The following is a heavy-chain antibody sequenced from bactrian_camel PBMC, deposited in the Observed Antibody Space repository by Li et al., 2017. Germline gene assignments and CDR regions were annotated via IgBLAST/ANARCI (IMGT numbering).Heavy chain of an antibody. D-gene: IGHD6*01. Sequence: VQLVESGGGSVQAGGSLRLSCTASGLTFETSEMAWYRQAPDRECELVSRISGEHTTYYADSVKGRFTVSRDNAKSTVYLQMSSLKPEDTSMYYCAARWSRCSSDWRDWDYWGQGTQVTVS. CDR3: AARWSRCSSDWRDWDY. CDR2: ISGEHTT. CDR1: GLTFETSE. J-gene: IGHJ4*01. V-gene: IGHV3S60*01.